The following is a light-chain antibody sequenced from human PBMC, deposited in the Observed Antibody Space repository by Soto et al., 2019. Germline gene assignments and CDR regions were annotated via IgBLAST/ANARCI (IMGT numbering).Light chain of an antibody. Sequence: QSALTQPASVSGSPGQSITISCTGTSSDVGGYNYVSWYQQHPGKAPKFMIYDVSNRPSGVSNRFSGSKYGNTASLTISGRQAEDEDDYYCSSYTTSNTRQIVFGTGTKLTVL. J-gene: IGLJ1*01. CDR2: DVS. V-gene: IGLV2-14*01. CDR1: SSDVGGYNY. CDR3: SSYTTSNTRQIV.